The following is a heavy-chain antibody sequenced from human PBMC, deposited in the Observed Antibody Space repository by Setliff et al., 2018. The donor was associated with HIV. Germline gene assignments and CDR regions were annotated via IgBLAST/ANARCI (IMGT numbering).Heavy chain of an antibody. J-gene: IGHJ6*03. Sequence: ASVKVSCKASGYTFSGYYMHWVRQAPGQGLEWMGWINPNSGGTNYAQKFQGRVTMTRDTSISTAYMELSRLRSDDTAVYYCARGDIIAVPAAIDMDVWGKGTTVTVTS. CDR3: ARGDIIAVPAAIDMDV. CDR2: INPNSGGT. V-gene: IGHV1-2*02. CDR1: GYTFSGYY. D-gene: IGHD2-2*01.